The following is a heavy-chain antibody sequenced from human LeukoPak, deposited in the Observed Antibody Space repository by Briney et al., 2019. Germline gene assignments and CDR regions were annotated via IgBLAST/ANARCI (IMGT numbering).Heavy chain of an antibody. CDR3: AGSWGTFDY. CDR2: INHSGST. D-gene: IGHD3-16*01. J-gene: IGHJ4*02. CDR1: GGSISSYY. Sequence: SETLSLTCTVSGGSISSYYWSWIRQPPGKGLEWIGEINHSGSTNYNPSLKSRVTISVDTSKNQFSLKLSSVTAADTAVYYCAGSWGTFDYWGQGTLVTVSS. V-gene: IGHV4-34*01.